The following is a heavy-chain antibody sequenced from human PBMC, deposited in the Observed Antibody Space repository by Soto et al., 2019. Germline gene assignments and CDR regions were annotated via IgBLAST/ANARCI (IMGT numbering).Heavy chain of an antibody. V-gene: IGHV2-5*02. D-gene: IGHD6-13*01. Sequence: QITLKESGPTLVKPTQTLTLTCTFSGFSLSTSGVGVGWIRQPPGEALEWLTLIYWDDDKRYSPSLKSRLTIPNDTPXNQVVLTMTNMDPVDTATYYCAHFSIAAGVPNFQHWGQGTLVTVSS. J-gene: IGHJ1*01. CDR2: IYWDDDK. CDR1: GFSLSTSGVG. CDR3: AHFSIAAGVPNFQH.